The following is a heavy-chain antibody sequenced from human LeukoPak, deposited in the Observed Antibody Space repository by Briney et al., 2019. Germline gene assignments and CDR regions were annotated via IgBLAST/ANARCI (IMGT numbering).Heavy chain of an antibody. J-gene: IGHJ3*02. CDR3: ASSPYYYDSSGYRAFDI. D-gene: IGHD3-22*01. Sequence: SETLSLTCTVSGGSISSGGYYWSWIRQYPGKGLEWIGYIYYSGSTYYNPSLKSRVTISVDTSKNQFSLKLSSVTAADTAVYYCASSPYYYDSSGYRAFDIWGQGTMVTVSS. V-gene: IGHV4-31*03. CDR1: GGSISSGGYY. CDR2: IYYSGST.